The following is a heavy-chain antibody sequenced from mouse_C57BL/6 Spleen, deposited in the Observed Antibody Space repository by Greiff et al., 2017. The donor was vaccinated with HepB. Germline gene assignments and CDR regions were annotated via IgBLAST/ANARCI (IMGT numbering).Heavy chain of an antibody. CDR3: ARDSYYYYFDY. Sequence: EVQRVESGPGLVKPSQSLSLTCSVTGYSITSGYYWNWIRQFPGNKLEWMGYISYDGSNNYNPSLKNRISITRDTSKNQFFLKLNSVTTEDTATYYCARDSYYYYFDYWGQGTTLTVSS. CDR2: ISYDGSN. D-gene: IGHD1-1*01. V-gene: IGHV3-6*01. CDR1: GYSITSGYY. J-gene: IGHJ2*01.